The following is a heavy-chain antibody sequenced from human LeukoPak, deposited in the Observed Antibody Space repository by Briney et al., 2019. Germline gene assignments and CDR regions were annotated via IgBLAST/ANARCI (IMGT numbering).Heavy chain of an antibody. Sequence: GRSLRLSCAASGFTFSNFGMHWVRQAPGKGLEWVAVISYDGSLKHYLDSVKGRFTISRDNSKNTLYLQMDSLRVEDTAVYYCAKKYSYGSGAGDALDIWGHGTLVTVPS. J-gene: IGHJ3*02. D-gene: IGHD3-10*01. CDR3: AKKYSYGSGAGDALDI. CDR1: GFTFSNFG. V-gene: IGHV3-30*18. CDR2: ISYDGSLK.